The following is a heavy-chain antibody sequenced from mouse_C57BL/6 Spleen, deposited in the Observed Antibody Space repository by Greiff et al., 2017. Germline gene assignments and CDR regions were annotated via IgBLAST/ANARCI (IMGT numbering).Heavy chain of an antibody. CDR2: IYPGDGDT. CDR1: GYAFSSYW. V-gene: IGHV1-80*01. CDR3: ASSDWYFDV. Sequence: VQLQQSGAELVKPGASVKISCKASGYAFSSYWMNWVKQGPGKGLEWIGQIYPGDGDTNYNGKFKGKATLTADKSSSTAYMQLSSLTSEDSAVYFCASSDWYFDVWGTRTTVTVSS. J-gene: IGHJ1*03.